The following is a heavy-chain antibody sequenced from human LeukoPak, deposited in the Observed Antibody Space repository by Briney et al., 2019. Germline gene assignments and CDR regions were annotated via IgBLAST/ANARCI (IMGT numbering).Heavy chain of an antibody. CDR1: GFTFSSYG. J-gene: IGHJ4*02. D-gene: IGHD3-22*01. V-gene: IGHV3-33*01. CDR2: IWYDGSNK. CDR3: ARDTDYYDSSGYYGLFDY. Sequence: PGRSLRLSCAASGFTFSSYGMHWVRQAPGKGLEWVAVIWYDGSNKYYADSVKGRFTISRDNSKNTLYLQMNSLRAEDTAVYYCARDTDYYDSSGYYGLFDYWGQGTLVTVSS.